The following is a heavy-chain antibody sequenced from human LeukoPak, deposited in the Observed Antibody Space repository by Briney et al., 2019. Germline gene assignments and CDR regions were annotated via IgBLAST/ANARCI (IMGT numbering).Heavy chain of an antibody. CDR2: IYTTGST. V-gene: IGHV4-4*07. Sequence: SETLSLTCTVSGGSINSYYWSWVRQPAGKRLEWIGRIYTTGSTNYNPSLETRVTTSRDTPKNQFSLKLSSMTAADTAIYSDSGGAFDVWGHGTVVTVSS. J-gene: IGHJ3*01. CDR3: SGGAFDV. CDR1: GGSINSYY. D-gene: IGHD2-21*01.